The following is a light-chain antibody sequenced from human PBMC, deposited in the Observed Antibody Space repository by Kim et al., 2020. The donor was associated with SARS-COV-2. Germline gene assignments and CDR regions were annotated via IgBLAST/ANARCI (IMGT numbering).Light chain of an antibody. CDR1: SSDVGSYNY. V-gene: IGLV2-11*01. Sequence: SPGQSVTISCTGTSSDVGSYNYVSWYQQHPGKAPKLIIYDVTKRPSEVPDRFSGSKSGNTASLTISGLQAEDEADYYCCSYAGSVVFGGGTQLTVL. CDR3: CSYAGSVV. CDR2: DVT. J-gene: IGLJ2*01.